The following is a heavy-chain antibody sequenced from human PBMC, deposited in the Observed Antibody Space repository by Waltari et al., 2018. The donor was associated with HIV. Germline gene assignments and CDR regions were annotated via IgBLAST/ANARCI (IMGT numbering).Heavy chain of an antibody. D-gene: IGHD3-3*01. CDR2: IYYSGST. Sequence: QLQLQESGPGLVKPSETLSLTCTVSGGSISSSSYYWGWIRQPPGKGLEWIGSIYYSGSTYYNPSLKSRVTISVDTSKNQFSLKLSSVTAADTAVYYCARHDYDFWSGYFYWFDPWGQGTLVTVSS. V-gene: IGHV4-39*01. J-gene: IGHJ5*02. CDR1: GGSISSSSYY. CDR3: ARHDYDFWSGYFYWFDP.